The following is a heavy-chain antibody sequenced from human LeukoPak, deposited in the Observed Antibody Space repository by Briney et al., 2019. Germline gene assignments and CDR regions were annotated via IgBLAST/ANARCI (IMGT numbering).Heavy chain of an antibody. V-gene: IGHV1-69*05. CDR2: IIPIFGTA. CDR1: GGTFSSYA. CDR3: ARLSLEWYYFDY. J-gene: IGHJ4*02. Sequence: SVKVSCKASGGTFSSYAISWVRQTPGQGLEWMGGIIPIFGTANYAQKFQGRVTITTDESTSTAYMELSSLRSEDTAVYYCARLSLEWYYFDYWGQGTLVTVSS. D-gene: IGHD3-3*01.